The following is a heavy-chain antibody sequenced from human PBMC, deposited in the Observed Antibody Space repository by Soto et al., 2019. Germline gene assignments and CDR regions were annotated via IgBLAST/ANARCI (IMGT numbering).Heavy chain of an antibody. D-gene: IGHD3-10*01. CDR1: GYTLTSYG. CDR2: ISAYNGNT. V-gene: IGHV1-18*01. Sequence: QVQLVQSGAEVKKPGASVKVSCKASGYTLTSYGISWVRQAPGQGLEWMGWISAYNGNTNYAQKHQGRVTMNTDTSTSTAYMELRSLRTDDTAVYYCARDADYYYGSGSDNRFDPGGQGTLVTVSS. J-gene: IGHJ5*02. CDR3: ARDADYYYGSGSDNRFDP.